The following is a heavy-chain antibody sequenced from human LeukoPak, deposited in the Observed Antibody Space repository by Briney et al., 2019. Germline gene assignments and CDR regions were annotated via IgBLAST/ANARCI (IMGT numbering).Heavy chain of an antibody. D-gene: IGHD3-3*01. J-gene: IGHJ5*02. Sequence: GGSLRLSCAASGFTFSSYAMSWVRQAPGKGLEWVSAISGRGGSTYYADSVKGRFTISRDNSKNTLYLQMNSLRAEDTAVYYCTKESPLGYDFWSGYSSGSWFDPWGQGTLVTVSS. CDR3: TKESPLGYDFWSGYSSGSWFDP. CDR2: ISGRGGST. V-gene: IGHV3-23*01. CDR1: GFTFSSYA.